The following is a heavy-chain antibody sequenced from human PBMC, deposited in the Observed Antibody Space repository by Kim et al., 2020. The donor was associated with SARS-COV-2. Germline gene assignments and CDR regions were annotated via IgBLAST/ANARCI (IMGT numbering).Heavy chain of an antibody. J-gene: IGHJ4*02. CDR3: ATNPRTGSANLFDN. D-gene: IGHD1-1*01. V-gene: IGHV1-3*01. Sequence: ASVKVSCKPSGYTLTNYVMHWVRQAPGQRPEWMGWISAGNANTKYSQEFQGRVTITRDTSASTVYMELSSLRSEDTAVYYCATNPRTGSANLFDNWGQGTLVTVSS. CDR1: GYTLTNYV. CDR2: ISAGNANT.